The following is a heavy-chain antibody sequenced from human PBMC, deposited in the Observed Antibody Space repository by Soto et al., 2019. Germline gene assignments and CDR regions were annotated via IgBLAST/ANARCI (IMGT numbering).Heavy chain of an antibody. V-gene: IGHV1-2*02. CDR1: GYTFIDYY. J-gene: IGHJ6*02. Sequence: QLLQSGAEVRKPGASVKVSCKASGYTFIDYYMHWVRQAPGQGLEWMGWINPDTDDTHYAQKFQGRLIMTRDTSINKVYMELSRLTSDDTAVYYCARDYFDRSGLYGMGLWGQGPTVTVSS. CDR2: INPDTDDT. CDR3: ARDYFDRSGLYGMGL. D-gene: IGHD3-22*01.